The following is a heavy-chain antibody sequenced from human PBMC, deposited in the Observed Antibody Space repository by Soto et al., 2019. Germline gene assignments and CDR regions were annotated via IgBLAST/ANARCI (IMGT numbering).Heavy chain of an antibody. D-gene: IGHD6-19*01. CDR3: ARSSSGWYSDY. Sequence: PGGSLRLSCAASGFTFSSYGMHWVRQAPGKGLEWVAVIWYDGSNKYYADSVKGRFTISRDNSKNTLYLQMNSLRAEDTAVYYCARSSSGWYSDYWGQGTLVTVSS. V-gene: IGHV3-33*01. CDR2: IWYDGSNK. J-gene: IGHJ4*02. CDR1: GFTFSSYG.